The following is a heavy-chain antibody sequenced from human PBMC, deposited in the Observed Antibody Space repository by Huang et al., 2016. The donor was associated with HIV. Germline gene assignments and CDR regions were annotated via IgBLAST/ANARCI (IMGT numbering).Heavy chain of an antibody. CDR3: ARRPGSITMIRGVITDPY. CDR2: IYYSGST. J-gene: IGHJ4*02. D-gene: IGHD3-10*01. Sequence: GWIRQPPGRGLEWIGSIYYSGSTYYNPSLKRRVTITGDTSKNHFSLMMRSVTAADTAVYYCARRPGSITMIRGVITDPYWGQGTLVTVSS. V-gene: IGHV4-39*02.